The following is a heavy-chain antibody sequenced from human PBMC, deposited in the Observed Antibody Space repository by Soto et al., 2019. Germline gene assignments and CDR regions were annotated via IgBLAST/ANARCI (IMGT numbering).Heavy chain of an antibody. CDR1: GFTLSDHD. J-gene: IGHJ4*02. CDR3: LAFLSGRPY. D-gene: IGHD1-1*01. V-gene: IGHV3-72*01. CDR2: SKRKVESYTK. Sequence: EVQLAESGGGLVQPGGSLRLSCVVSGFTLSDHDMDWVRQAPGKGLEWVGRSKRKVESYTKDHAASVKGRFTISRHDSENSLSLQMDSLKTEDTAVYYCLAFLSGRPYWGQGTLVTVSS.